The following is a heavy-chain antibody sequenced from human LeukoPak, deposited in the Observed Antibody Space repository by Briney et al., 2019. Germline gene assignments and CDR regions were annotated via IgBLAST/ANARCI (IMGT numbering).Heavy chain of an antibody. D-gene: IGHD3-3*01. Sequence: SETLSLTCAVYGGSFSGYYWSWIRQPPGKGLEWIGEINHSGSTNYNPSLKSRVTISVDTSKNQFSLKLSSVTAADTAVYYCARGAITIFGVVIIRGNWFDPWGQRTLVTVSS. V-gene: IGHV4-34*01. CDR3: ARGAITIFGVVIIRGNWFDP. CDR1: GGSFSGYY. CDR2: INHSGST. J-gene: IGHJ5*02.